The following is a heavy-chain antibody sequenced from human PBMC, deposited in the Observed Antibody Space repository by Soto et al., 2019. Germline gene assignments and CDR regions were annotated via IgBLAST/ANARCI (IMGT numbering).Heavy chain of an antibody. CDR3: SRDLYSSGPFDP. D-gene: IGHD6-19*01. Sequence: GASVKVSCKASGYTFTSYAMHWVRQAPGQRLEWMGWINAGNGNTKYSQKFQGRVTITRDTSASTAYMELSSLRSEDTAVYYCSRDLYSSGPFDPWGQGTLVTVSS. V-gene: IGHV1-3*01. J-gene: IGHJ5*02. CDR2: INAGNGNT. CDR1: GYTFTSYA.